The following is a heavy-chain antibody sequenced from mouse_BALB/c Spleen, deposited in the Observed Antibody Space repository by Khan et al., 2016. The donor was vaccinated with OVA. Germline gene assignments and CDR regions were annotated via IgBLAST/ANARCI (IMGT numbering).Heavy chain of an antibody. J-gene: IGHJ4*01. CDR3: ARSNYYGRGPYAMDY. V-gene: IGHV1S41*01. D-gene: IGHD1-1*01. CDR2: IGPGSGSA. CDR1: GYTFTSYW. Sequence: DLVEPGASVKLSCKASGYTFTSYWINWIKERPGQGLEWIGQIGPGSGSAYYNELFKGKETLTVDTSSSTGYIQLRSLSSEDSAVXFCARSNYYGRGPYAMDYWCPGTSVTVSS.